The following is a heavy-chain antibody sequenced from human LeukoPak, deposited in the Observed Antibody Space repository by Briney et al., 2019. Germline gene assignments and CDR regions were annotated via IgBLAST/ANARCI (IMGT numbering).Heavy chain of an antibody. D-gene: IGHD3-22*01. CDR2: ITGSGTIM. Sequence: GGSLRLSCAASGFTFSRYNMNWVRQAPGKGLEWVSYITGSGTIMYYAGSVKGRFTVSRDNAKNSLYLQMSSLRYEDTAVYYYDSSRGGPPKVDYWGQGTLVTVSS. CDR1: GFTFSRYN. V-gene: IGHV3-48*02. CDR3: DSSRGGPPKVDY. J-gene: IGHJ4*02.